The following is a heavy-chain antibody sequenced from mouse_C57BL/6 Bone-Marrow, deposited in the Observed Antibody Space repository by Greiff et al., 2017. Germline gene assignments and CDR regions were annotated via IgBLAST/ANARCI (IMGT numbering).Heavy chain of an antibody. CDR1: GYTFTSYD. CDR3: ARDYGSSYWYVDV. V-gene: IGHV1-85*01. J-gene: IGHJ1*03. D-gene: IGHD1-1*01. Sequence: QVQLQQSGPELVKPGASVKLSCKASGYTFTSYDINWVKQRPGQGLEWIGWIYPRDGSPKYNETFKGKATLTVDTSSSPAYMELHGLTSEDSAVYFCARDYGSSYWYVDVWGTGTTVTVSS. CDR2: IYPRDGSP.